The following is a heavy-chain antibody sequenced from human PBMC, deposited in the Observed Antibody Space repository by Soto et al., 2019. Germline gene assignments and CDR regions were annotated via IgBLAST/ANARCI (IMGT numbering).Heavy chain of an antibody. D-gene: IGHD3-9*01. Sequence: GASVKVSCKASGGTFSSYAISWVRQAPGQGLEWMGGIIPIFGTANYAQKFQGRVTITADESTSTAYMELSSLRSEDTAVYYCARDKYDILTGYPTYYYYYGMDVWGQGTTVTVSS. CDR2: IIPIFGTA. J-gene: IGHJ6*02. CDR1: GGTFSSYA. CDR3: ARDKYDILTGYPTYYYYYGMDV. V-gene: IGHV1-69*13.